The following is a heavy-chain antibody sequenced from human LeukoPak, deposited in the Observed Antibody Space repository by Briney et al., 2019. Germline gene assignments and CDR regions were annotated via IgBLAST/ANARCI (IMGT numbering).Heavy chain of an antibody. CDR3: AINRETIFGVDPFDY. CDR2: IYHSGST. Sequence: SETLSLTCTVSGGSISSGGYYWSWIRQPPGKGLEWIGYIYHSGSTYYNPSLKSRVTISVDRSKNQFSLKLSSVTAADTAVYYCAINRETIFGVDPFDYWGQGTLVTVSS. D-gene: IGHD3-3*01. V-gene: IGHV4-30-2*01. J-gene: IGHJ4*02. CDR1: GGSISSGGYY.